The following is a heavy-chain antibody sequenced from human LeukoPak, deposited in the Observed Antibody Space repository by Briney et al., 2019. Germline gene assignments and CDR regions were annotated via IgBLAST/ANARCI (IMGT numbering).Heavy chain of an antibody. D-gene: IGHD3-16*02. Sequence: SETLSLTCTVSGGSISSSSYYWDWIRQPPGKGLEWIGSIYYSGSTYYNPSLKSRVTISVDTSKNQFSLKLSSVTAADTAVYYCARGRLGISNYDYVWGSYRRAPYYFDYWGQGTLVTVSS. CDR1: GGSISSSSYY. J-gene: IGHJ4*02. CDR3: ARGRLGISNYDYVWGSYRRAPYYFDY. V-gene: IGHV4-39*07. CDR2: IYYSGST.